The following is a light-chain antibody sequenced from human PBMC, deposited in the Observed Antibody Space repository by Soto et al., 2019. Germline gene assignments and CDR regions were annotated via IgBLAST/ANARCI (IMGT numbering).Light chain of an antibody. V-gene: IGKV1-9*01. CDR3: QQLKSYPRT. CDR1: QGITNY. Sequence: DIQLTQSPSFLSASIRDRVTITCRASQGITNYLAWYQQKPGKAPKLLIYAASTLQSGVPSRFSGSGSGTEFTPTITSLQPEDFATYYCQQLKSYPRTFGQGTKLEI. J-gene: IGKJ2*01. CDR2: AAS.